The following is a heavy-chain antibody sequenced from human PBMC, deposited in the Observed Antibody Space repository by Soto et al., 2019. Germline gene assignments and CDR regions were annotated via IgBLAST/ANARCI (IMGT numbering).Heavy chain of an antibody. V-gene: IGHV3-53*01. J-gene: IGHJ4*02. CDR1: GLTVRANY. D-gene: IGHD5-12*01. CDR3: HGYGY. Sequence: EVQLVESGGGLIQPGGSLRLSCAVSGLTVRANYMSWVRQAPGKGLEWVSVIYSGDTTYYADSVKGRFIISRDISKNTLYLQMNILSAEDTAVYYCHGYGYWGQGTLVTVSS. CDR2: IYSGDTT.